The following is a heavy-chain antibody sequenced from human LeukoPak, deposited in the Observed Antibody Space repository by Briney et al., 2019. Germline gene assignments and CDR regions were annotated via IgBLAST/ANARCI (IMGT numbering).Heavy chain of an antibody. CDR3: AKGYYGGRDHYYYYMDV. Sequence: PGRSLRLSCAASGFTFSSYAMHWVRHAPGKGLEWVSVISYDGSNKYYADSVNGRFTIARDNSKNTLYLQMNSLRAEDTAVYYCAKGYYGGRDHYYYYMDVWGKGTTVTISS. J-gene: IGHJ6*03. V-gene: IGHV3-30*04. CDR1: GFTFSSYA. D-gene: IGHD3-10*01. CDR2: ISYDGSNK.